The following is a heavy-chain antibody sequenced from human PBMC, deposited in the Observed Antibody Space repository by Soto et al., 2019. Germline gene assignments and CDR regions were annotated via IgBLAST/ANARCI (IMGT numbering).Heavy chain of an antibody. CDR3: ATPLVPAAQNFDL. J-gene: IGHJ2*01. CDR2: ISDAGSNK. D-gene: IGHD2-2*01. CDR1: GFTFSSYG. V-gene: IGHV3-30*03. Sequence: QVQLVESGGGVVQPGRSLRLSCAASGFTFSSYGMHWVRQAPGKGLEWVAVISDAGSNKYYADSVKGRFTISRDNSKNTLYLQMNSLRAEDTAVYYCATPLVPAAQNFDLWGRGTLVTVSS.